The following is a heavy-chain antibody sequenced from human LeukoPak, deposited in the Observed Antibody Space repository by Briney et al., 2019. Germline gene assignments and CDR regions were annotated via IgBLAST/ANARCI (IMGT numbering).Heavy chain of an antibody. J-gene: IGHJ6*02. D-gene: IGHD3-10*01. V-gene: IGHV4-34*01. CDR2: INHSGST. Sequence: SETLSLTCAVYGGSFSGYYWSWIRQPPGKGLEWIGEINHSGSTNYNPSLKSRVTISVDTSKNQFSLKLSSVTAAGTAVYYCARENYYGSGSYYPYYYYGMDVWGQGTTVTVSS. CDR3: ARENYYGSGSYYPYYYYGMDV. CDR1: GGSFSGYY.